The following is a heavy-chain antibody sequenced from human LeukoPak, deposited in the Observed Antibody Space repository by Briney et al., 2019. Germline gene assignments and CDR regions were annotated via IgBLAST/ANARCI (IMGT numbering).Heavy chain of an antibody. CDR3: ARDPPAVLIDTYG. V-gene: IGHV3-66*01. CDR2: VYSGGST. Sequence: TGGSLRLSCTASGFILTNNYINWVCQAPGKGLEWVSLVYSGGSTYYADSVKGRFTISRDNSKNMVYLQMNSLRAEDTAMYYRARDPPAVLIDTYGWGQGTLVTVSS. J-gene: IGHJ4*02. CDR1: GFILTNNY. D-gene: IGHD2-8*01.